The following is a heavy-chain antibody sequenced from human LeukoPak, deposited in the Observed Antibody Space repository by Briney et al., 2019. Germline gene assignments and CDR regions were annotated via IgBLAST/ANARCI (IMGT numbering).Heavy chain of an antibody. V-gene: IGHV3-7*01. CDR2: IKQDGSEK. CDR3: ARDIEMVGAIPIDY. J-gene: IGHJ4*02. CDR1: GFTFSSYW. D-gene: IGHD1-26*01. Sequence: PGGSLRLSCAASGFTFSSYWMSWVRQAPGKGLEWVANIKQDGSEKYYVDSVKGRFTISRDNAKNSLYLQMNSLRAEDTAVYYCARDIEMVGAIPIDYWGQGTLVTVSS.